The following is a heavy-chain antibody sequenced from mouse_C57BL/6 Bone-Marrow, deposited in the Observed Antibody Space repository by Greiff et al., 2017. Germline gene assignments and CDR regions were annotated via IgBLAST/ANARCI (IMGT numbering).Heavy chain of an antibody. CDR2: INPNYGTT. V-gene: IGHV1-39*01. D-gene: IGHD2-4*01. CDR3: ARGGLRHWYFDV. CDR1: GYSFTDYN. Sequence: VQLKQSGPELVKPGASVKISCKASGYSFTDYNMNWVKQSTGKSLEWIGVINPNYGTTSYNQKFKGKATLTVDQSSSTAYMQLNSLTSEDSAVYYCARGGLRHWYFDVWGTGTTVTVSS. J-gene: IGHJ1*03.